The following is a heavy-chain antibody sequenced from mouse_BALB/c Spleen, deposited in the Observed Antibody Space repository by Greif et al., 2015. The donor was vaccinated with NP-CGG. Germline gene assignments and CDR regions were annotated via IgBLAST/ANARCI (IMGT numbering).Heavy chain of an antibody. CDR3: ARLYDYDGY. V-gene: IGHV5-6*01. Sequence: EVKLVESGGDLVKPGGSLKLSCAASGFTFSSYGMSWVRQTPDKRLEWVATISSGGSYTYYPDSVKGRFTISRDNAKNALYLQMSSLKSEDTAMYYCARLYDYDGYWGQGTTLTVSS. CDR2: ISSGGSYT. D-gene: IGHD2-4*01. J-gene: IGHJ2*01. CDR1: GFTFSSYG.